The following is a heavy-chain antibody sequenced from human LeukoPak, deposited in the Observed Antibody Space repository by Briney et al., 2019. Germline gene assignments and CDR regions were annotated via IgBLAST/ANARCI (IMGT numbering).Heavy chain of an antibody. V-gene: IGHV3-48*03. J-gene: IGHJ4*02. CDR2: ISNSGSSK. CDR3: ARARVPGELNY. D-gene: IGHD3-10*01. Sequence: GGSLRLSCAASGFTFSSCEMNWVRQAPGKGLEWLSYISNSGSSKYYADSVRGRFTISRDNAKNSLYLQMNSLRVEDTAVYYCARARVPGELNYWGQGTLVTVSS. CDR1: GFTFSSCE.